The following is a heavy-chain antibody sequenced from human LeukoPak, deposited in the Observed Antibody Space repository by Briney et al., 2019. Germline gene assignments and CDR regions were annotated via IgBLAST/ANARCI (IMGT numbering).Heavy chain of an antibody. Sequence: PSETLSLTCTVSGGSISSYYWSWIRQPPGKGLEWIGYIYYSGSTNYNPSLKSRVTISVDTSKNQFSLKLSSVTAADTAVYYCAGWYYYGSGSYSSGHYYYYYMDVWGKGTTVTISS. D-gene: IGHD3-10*01. CDR2: IYYSGST. V-gene: IGHV4-59*01. CDR3: AGWYYYGSGSYSSGHYYYYYMDV. J-gene: IGHJ6*03. CDR1: GGSISSYY.